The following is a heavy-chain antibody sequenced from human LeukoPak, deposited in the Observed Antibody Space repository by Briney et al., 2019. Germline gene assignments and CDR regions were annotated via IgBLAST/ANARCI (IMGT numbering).Heavy chain of an antibody. J-gene: IGHJ4*02. Sequence: GGSLRLSCAASGFTFSNYWMHWVRQVPGKGLVWVSRINTDGSGTTYADSVKGRFTISRDNAKNTLFMQMNSLRAEDTAVYYCASDRGYSFDYWGQGTLVTVSS. CDR1: GFTFSNYW. V-gene: IGHV3-74*01. D-gene: IGHD5-24*01. CDR3: ASDRGYSFDY. CDR2: INTDGSGT.